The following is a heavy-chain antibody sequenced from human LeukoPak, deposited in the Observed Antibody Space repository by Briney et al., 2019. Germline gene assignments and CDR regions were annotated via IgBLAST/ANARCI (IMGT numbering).Heavy chain of an antibody. CDR3: ARHGLPFATSVYYYYMDV. CDR1: GFTFSSYS. V-gene: IGHV3-21*01. Sequence: GRSLRLSCAASGFTFSSYSMNWVRQAPGKGLEWVSYISSSSSYIYYADSVKGRFNISRDNAKNSLYLQMNSLRAEDTAVYYCARHGLPFATSVYYYYMDVWGKGTTVTVSS. D-gene: IGHD3-10*01. J-gene: IGHJ6*03. CDR2: ISSSSSYI.